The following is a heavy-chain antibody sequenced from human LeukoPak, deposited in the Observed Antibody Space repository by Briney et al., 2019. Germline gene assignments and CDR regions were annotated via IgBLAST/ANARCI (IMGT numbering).Heavy chain of an antibody. Sequence: PSETLSLTCTVSGGSISSSSYYWGWIRQPPGKGLEWIGSIFYSGSTYYNPSLKGRVTISVDTSKNQFSLKLSSVTAADTAVYYCASEHCSGGSCYSIYYYYYMDVWGKGTTVTVSS. CDR3: ASEHCSGGSCYSIYYYYYMDV. CDR1: GGSISSSSYY. D-gene: IGHD2-15*01. CDR2: IFYSGST. V-gene: IGHV4-39*07. J-gene: IGHJ6*03.